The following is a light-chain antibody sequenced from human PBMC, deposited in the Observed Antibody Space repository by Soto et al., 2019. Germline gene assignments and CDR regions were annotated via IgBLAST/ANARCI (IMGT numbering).Light chain of an antibody. CDR3: AAWDDILNGDV. Sequence: QSVLTQQPSASGTPGQRVTISCSGSSSNIESNTVTWYQQLPGTAPKLVIYGNYDRPSGVPDRFSGSTSGTSASLVIRGLQSEDEADYYCAAWDDILNGDVFGGGTKVTVL. CDR2: GNY. V-gene: IGLV1-44*01. CDR1: SSNIESNT. J-gene: IGLJ1*01.